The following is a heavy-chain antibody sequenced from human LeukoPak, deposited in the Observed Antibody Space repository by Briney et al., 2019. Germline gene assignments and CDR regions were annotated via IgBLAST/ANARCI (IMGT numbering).Heavy chain of an antibody. CDR1: GFTVSSNY. V-gene: IGHV3-53*01. CDR3: AKGRYFNWSYCYFDY. Sequence: GGSLRLSCAASGFTVSSNYMSWVRQAPGKGLEWVSVIYSGGSTYNADSVKGRFTIFRDNSKNTLHLQMNSLRAEDTAVYYCAKGRYFNWSYCYFDYWGQGTLVTVSS. D-gene: IGHD3-9*01. CDR2: IYSGGST. J-gene: IGHJ4*02.